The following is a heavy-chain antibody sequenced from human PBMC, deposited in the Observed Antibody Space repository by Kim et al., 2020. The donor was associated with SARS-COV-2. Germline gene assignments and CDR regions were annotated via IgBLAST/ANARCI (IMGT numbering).Heavy chain of an antibody. D-gene: IGHD5-12*01. Sequence: GGSLRLSCAASGFTFSSYAMSWVRQAPGKGLEWVSAISGSGGSTYYADSVKGRFTISRDNSKNTLYLQMNSLRAEDTAVYYCTEMATNTPLFDYWGQGTLVTVSS. CDR1: GFTFSSYA. CDR3: TEMATNTPLFDY. J-gene: IGHJ4*02. V-gene: IGHV3-23*01. CDR2: ISGSGGST.